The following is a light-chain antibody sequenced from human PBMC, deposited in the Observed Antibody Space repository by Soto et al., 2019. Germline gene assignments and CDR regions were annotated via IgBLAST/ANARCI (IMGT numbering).Light chain of an antibody. CDR1: LPINTN. J-gene: IGKJ1*01. V-gene: IGKV1-8*01. CDR2: AAS. CDR3: KQYYSYPWT. Sequence: IQLTQSPSSLSTSKGATVTITCRASLPINTNLIWYQHKPGKAPKLLIYAASTLQSGVPSRFSGSGSGTDFSLTISRLKSEDFATYYCKQYYSYPWTCGQGTKVDIK.